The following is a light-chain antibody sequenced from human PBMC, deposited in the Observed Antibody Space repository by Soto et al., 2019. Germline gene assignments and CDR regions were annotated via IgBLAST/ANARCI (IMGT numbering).Light chain of an antibody. V-gene: IGLV2-14*03. CDR3: FSFTTRTAAV. Sequence: QAVVTQPASVSASPGQTITISCTGTSSDVGGSNFVYWYQQHPGKPPKLIIYDNATRPSGVSNRFSGSKSGSTASLIISRLQTEDEAYYYCFSFTTRTAAVFGGGTKLTVL. J-gene: IGLJ1*01. CDR2: DNA. CDR1: SSDVGGSNF.